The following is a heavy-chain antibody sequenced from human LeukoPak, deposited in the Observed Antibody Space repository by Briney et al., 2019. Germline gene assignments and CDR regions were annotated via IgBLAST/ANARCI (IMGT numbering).Heavy chain of an antibody. CDR2: ISYDGSNK. Sequence: PGGSLRLSCAASGFTFSSYGMHWVRQAPGKGLEWVAVISYDGSNKYYADSVRGRFTISRDNSKNTLYLQMNILRAEDTAVYYCAKDALGYCSGGSCSTRSWFDPWGQGTLVTVSS. V-gene: IGHV3-30*18. CDR1: GFTFSSYG. J-gene: IGHJ5*02. D-gene: IGHD2-15*01. CDR3: AKDALGYCSGGSCSTRSWFDP.